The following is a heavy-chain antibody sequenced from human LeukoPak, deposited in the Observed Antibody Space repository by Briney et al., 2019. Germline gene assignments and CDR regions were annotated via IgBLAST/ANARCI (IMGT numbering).Heavy chain of an antibody. D-gene: IGHD5-18*01. V-gene: IGHV1-2*02. Sequence: ASVKVSCKASGYTFTGYYMHWVRQAPGQGLHWMGWINPNSGATNYAQKFQGRVTMTRDTSITTAYMELSRLRSDDTALYYCARVEVSGYFFNLDYWGQGTLVTVSS. J-gene: IGHJ4*02. CDR3: ARVEVSGYFFNLDY. CDR2: INPNSGAT. CDR1: GYTFTGYY.